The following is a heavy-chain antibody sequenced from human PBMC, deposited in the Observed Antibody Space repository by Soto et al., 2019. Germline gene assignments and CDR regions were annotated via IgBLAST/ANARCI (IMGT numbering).Heavy chain of an antibody. CDR1: GCTVSTKY. CDR2: IYSGGST. CDR3: ARDPWAADY. Sequence: EVQLVESGGGVVPPGGSLRLSCAASGCTVSTKYMSWVRQAQGKGVEWVSVIYSGGSTFYADSVRGRFTISRDNSKNAVNLQMNSLRAEDTAVYYCARDPWAADYWGQGTLVTVSS. V-gene: IGHV3-66*01. J-gene: IGHJ4*02. D-gene: IGHD3-16*01.